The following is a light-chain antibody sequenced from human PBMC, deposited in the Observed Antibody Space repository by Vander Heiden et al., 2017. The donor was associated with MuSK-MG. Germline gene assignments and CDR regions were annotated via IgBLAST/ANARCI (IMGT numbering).Light chain of an antibody. CDR1: QSVSSH. CDR3: QQHNNWPT. V-gene: IGKV3-15*01. Sequence: EIVMTQSPATLSVSPGERATLSCRASQSVSSHLVWYQQKPGQAPRLLIYGASTRATGIPARFSGSGSGTEFTLTISSLQSEDLAVYYCQQHNNWPTFGQGTKVEIK. J-gene: IGKJ1*01. CDR2: GAS.